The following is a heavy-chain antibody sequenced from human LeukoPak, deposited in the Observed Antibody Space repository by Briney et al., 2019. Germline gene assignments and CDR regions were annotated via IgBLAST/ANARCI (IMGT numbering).Heavy chain of an antibody. CDR3: EREDGGKSDFFFY. D-gene: IGHD4-23*01. J-gene: IGHJ4*02. V-gene: IGHV3-23*01. Sequence: PGGSLRLSCAASGFTFSTYAMSWVRQAPGKGLEWVSGISGSGGSTFYADSVKGRFTISRDNAKNTLYLQMNSLRAEDASVYYCEREDGGKSDFFFYWGQGTLVTVSS. CDR1: GFTFSTYA. CDR2: ISGSGGST.